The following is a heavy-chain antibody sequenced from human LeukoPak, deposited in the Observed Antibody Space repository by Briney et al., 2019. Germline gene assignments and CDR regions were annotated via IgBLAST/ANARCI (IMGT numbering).Heavy chain of an antibody. CDR3: ANRAIYCSSTSCYSPPFDY. J-gene: IGHJ4*02. CDR1: GGSFSGYY. CDR2: INHSGST. V-gene: IGHV4-34*01. D-gene: IGHD2-2*02. Sequence: TSETLSLTCAVYGGSFSGYYWSWIRQPPGKGLEWIGEINHSGSTNYNPSLKSRVTISVDTSKNQFSLKLSSVTAADTAVYYCANRAIYCSSTSCYSPPFDYWGQGTLVTVSS.